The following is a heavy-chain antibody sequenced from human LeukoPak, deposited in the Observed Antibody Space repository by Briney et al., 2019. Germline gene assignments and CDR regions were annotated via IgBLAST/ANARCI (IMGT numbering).Heavy chain of an antibody. CDR1: GFTFSSYA. J-gene: IGHJ4*02. CDR2: ISYDGSNK. D-gene: IGHD6-13*01. Sequence: GGSLRLSCAASGFTFSSYAMHWVRQAPGKGLEWVAVISYDGSNKYFADSVKGRFTISRDNSKNTLYLQMNSLRAEDTAVYYCARLYSSSWSGYWGQGTRVTVSS. CDR3: ARLYSSSWSGY. V-gene: IGHV3-30-3*01.